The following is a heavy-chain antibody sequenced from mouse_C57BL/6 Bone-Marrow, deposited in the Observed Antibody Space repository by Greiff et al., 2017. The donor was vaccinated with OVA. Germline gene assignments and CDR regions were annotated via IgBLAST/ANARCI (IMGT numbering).Heavy chain of an antibody. Sequence: EVKLMESGGGLVQPGGSLKLSCAASGFTFSDYGMAWVRQAPRKGPEWVAFISNLAYRIYYADTVTGRFTISRENAKNTLYLEMSSLRSEDTAMYYCARHHYYGSSYYAMDYWGQGTSVTVSS. J-gene: IGHJ4*01. V-gene: IGHV5-15*01. D-gene: IGHD1-1*01. CDR3: ARHHYYGSSYYAMDY. CDR2: ISNLAYRI. CDR1: GFTFSDYG.